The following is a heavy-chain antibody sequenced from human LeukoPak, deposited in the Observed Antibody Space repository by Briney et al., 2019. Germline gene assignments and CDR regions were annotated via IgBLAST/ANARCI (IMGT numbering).Heavy chain of an antibody. CDR1: GFTFSTYG. CDR3: AKEGSVSPYYFDY. D-gene: IGHD1-14*01. Sequence: GRSLRLSCAASGFTFSTYGMHWVRQAPGKGLEWVAVISYDGSNKYYADSVKGRFTISRDNSKNTLYLQMNSLRAEDTAVYYCAKEGSVSPYYFDYWGQGTLVTVSS. V-gene: IGHV3-30*18. J-gene: IGHJ4*02. CDR2: ISYDGSNK.